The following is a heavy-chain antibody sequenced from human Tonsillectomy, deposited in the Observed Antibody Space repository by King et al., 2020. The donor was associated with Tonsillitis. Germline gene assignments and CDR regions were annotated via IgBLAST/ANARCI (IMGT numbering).Heavy chain of an antibody. Sequence: QLVQSGAEVKKPGASVKVSCKASGYIFTSYYMHWVRQAPGQGLEWMGIINPSGGSTSYAQKFQGRVTMTRDTSTSTVYMELSSLRSEDTAVYYCARASGVGATSSHFDYWGQGTLVTVSS. V-gene: IGHV1-46*01. J-gene: IGHJ4*02. D-gene: IGHD1-26*01. CDR1: GYIFTSYY. CDR3: ARASGVGATSSHFDY. CDR2: INPSGGST.